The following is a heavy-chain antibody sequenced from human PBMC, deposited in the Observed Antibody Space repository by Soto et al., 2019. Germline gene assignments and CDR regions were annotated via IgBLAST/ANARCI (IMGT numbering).Heavy chain of an antibody. CDR2: ISGSGGST. J-gene: IGHJ4*02. V-gene: IGHV3-23*01. CDR3: AKEGDVLRYFDWLLPFDY. CDR1: GFTFSSYA. Sequence: EVQLLEFGGGLVQPGGSLRLSCAASGFTFSSYAMSWVRQAPGKGLEWVSAISGSGGSTYYADSVKGRFTISRDNSKNTLYLQMNSLRAEDTAVYYCAKEGDVLRYFDWLLPFDYWGQGTLVTVSS. D-gene: IGHD3-9*01.